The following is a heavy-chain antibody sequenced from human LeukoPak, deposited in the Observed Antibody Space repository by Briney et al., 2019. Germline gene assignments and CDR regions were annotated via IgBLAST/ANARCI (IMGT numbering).Heavy chain of an antibody. CDR1: GFTFSSYE. D-gene: IGHD3-3*01. V-gene: IGHV3-48*03. Sequence: GRSLRLSCAASGFTFSSYEMNWVRQAPGKGLEWVSYISSSGSTIYYADSVKGRFTISRDNAKNSLYLQMNSLRAEDTAVYYCARAGGWDFWSGSTHAFDIWGQGTMVTVSS. CDR2: ISSSGSTI. CDR3: ARAGGWDFWSGSTHAFDI. J-gene: IGHJ3*02.